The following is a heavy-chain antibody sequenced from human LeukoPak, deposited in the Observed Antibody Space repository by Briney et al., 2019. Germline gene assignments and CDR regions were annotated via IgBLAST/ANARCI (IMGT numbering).Heavy chain of an antibody. CDR1: GGSISSYY. J-gene: IGHJ4*02. D-gene: IGHD3-22*01. Sequence: PSETLSLTCTVAGGSISSYYWSWIRQPAGKGLEWLGRVYISGTTNYNPSLKSRITMSLDTSKNQLSLKLSSVTAADTAVYYCARDEAGSGYIDYWGQGTLVTVSS. CDR3: ARDEAGSGYIDY. CDR2: VYISGTT. V-gene: IGHV4-4*07.